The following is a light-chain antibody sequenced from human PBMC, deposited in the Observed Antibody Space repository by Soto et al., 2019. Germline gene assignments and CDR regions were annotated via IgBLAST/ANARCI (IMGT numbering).Light chain of an antibody. Sequence: QSVLTQPPSVSGAPGQRVTISCTGSSSNIGAGYDVHWYQQLPGTAPKLLIYGNSNRPSGVPDRFSGSKSGTSASLAITGLQAGDEAYYYCQSYDSSLSVYVVFGGGTKLTVL. V-gene: IGLV1-40*01. J-gene: IGLJ2*01. CDR2: GNS. CDR3: QSYDSSLSVYVV. CDR1: SSNIGAGYD.